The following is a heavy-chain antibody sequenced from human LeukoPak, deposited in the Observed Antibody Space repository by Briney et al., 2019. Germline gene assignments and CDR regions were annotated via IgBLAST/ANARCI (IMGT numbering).Heavy chain of an antibody. CDR3: AREGSLQKGVVVAATTVWVY. D-gene: IGHD2-15*01. Sequence: ASVKVSCKASGYTFTSYAMNWVRQAPGQGLEWMGWINTNTGNPTYAQGFTGRFVFSLDTSVSTAYLQISSLKAEDTAVYYCAREGSLQKGVVVAATTVWVYWGQGTLVTVSS. J-gene: IGHJ4*02. V-gene: IGHV7-4-1*02. CDR2: INTNTGNP. CDR1: GYTFTSYA.